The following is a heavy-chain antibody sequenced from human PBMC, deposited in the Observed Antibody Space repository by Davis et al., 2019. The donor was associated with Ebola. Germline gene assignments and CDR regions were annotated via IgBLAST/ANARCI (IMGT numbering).Heavy chain of an antibody. CDR1: GYTFTSYG. D-gene: IGHD4-17*01. Sequence: ASVKVSCKASGYTFTSYGISWVRQAPGQGLEWMGWISAYNGNTNYAQKLQGRVTMTTDTSTSTAYMELRSLRSDDTAVYYCAREGYGDYVDYYYGMDVWGQGTTVTVSS. V-gene: IGHV1-18*04. CDR3: AREGYGDYVDYYYGMDV. CDR2: ISAYNGNT. J-gene: IGHJ6*02.